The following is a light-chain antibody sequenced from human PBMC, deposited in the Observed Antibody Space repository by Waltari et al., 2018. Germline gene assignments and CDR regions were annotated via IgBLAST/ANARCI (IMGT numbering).Light chain of an antibody. Sequence: EIVFRQSPGTLSLSPGVRATLSCRATASVSSSYLGWYQQKPGQAPRLLIYATSNRATGIPDRFSGSGSGTDFTLTISRLESEDFAVYYCQQYGSSPSTFGQGTRLEI. V-gene: IGKV3-20*01. CDR3: QQYGSSPST. CDR1: ASVSSSY. CDR2: ATS. J-gene: IGKJ5*01.